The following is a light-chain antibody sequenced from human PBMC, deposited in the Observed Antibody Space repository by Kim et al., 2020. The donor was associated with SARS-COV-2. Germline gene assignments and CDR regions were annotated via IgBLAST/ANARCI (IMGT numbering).Light chain of an antibody. Sequence: VSPGERATLSCRASQSVSYNLAWYQQRPGQAPRLLIYSASIRASGIPARFSGSGSGTEFTLSISSLQSEDFAVYYCQQYDNWPPYTFGQGTKLEI. V-gene: IGKV3D-15*01. CDR1: QSVSYN. CDR2: SAS. CDR3: QQYDNWPPYT. J-gene: IGKJ2*01.